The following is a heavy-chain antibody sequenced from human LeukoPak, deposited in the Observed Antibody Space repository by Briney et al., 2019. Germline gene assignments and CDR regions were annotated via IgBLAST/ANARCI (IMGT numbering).Heavy chain of an antibody. CDR1: GGSISNYF. Sequence: PSETLSLSCTVSGGSISNYFWTWIRQPPGKGLEWIGYIYYSGSTNYNPSLKSRVAISIDTSKNQFSLKLSSVTAADTAVYYCARDDDSAFDYWGQETLVTVSS. J-gene: IGHJ4*02. D-gene: IGHD3-10*01. CDR3: ARDDDSAFDY. V-gene: IGHV4-59*01. CDR2: IYYSGST.